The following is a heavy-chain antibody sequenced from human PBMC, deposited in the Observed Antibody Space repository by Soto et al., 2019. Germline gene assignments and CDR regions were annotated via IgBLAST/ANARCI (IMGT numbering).Heavy chain of an antibody. CDR1: GFSLTTSGVG. Sequence: QITLKESGPTLVKPTQTLTLTCTFSGFSLTTSGVGVGWVRQPPGEALEWLALIYWDDDKRYSPSLKSRLTITKDTSRNQVVLTMTNMDPVDTATYYCAHRPVWIPYDFWNAWNWFDPWGQGTLVTVSS. CDR3: AHRPVWIPYDFWNAWNWFDP. V-gene: IGHV2-5*02. D-gene: IGHD3-3*01. J-gene: IGHJ5*02. CDR2: IYWDDDK.